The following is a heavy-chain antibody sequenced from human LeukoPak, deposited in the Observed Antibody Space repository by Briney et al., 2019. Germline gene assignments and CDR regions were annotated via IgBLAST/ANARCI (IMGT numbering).Heavy chain of an antibody. Sequence: SETLSLTCSVSGDSITNTIYYWAWVRQPPGKGLEWTGTVYYTGATFYKPSLKSRVTVSADTSRNQFSLSLRSVTAADAAVYYCATIRRYGGNPAYYFDDWGQGTLVTVSS. CDR2: VYYTGAT. CDR1: GDSITNTIYY. V-gene: IGHV4-39*01. D-gene: IGHD5-12*01. CDR3: ATIRRYGGNPAYYFDD. J-gene: IGHJ4*02.